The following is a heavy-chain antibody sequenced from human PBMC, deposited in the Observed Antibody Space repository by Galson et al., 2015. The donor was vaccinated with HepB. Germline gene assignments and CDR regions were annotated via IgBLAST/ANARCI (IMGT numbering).Heavy chain of an antibody. CDR1: GDSVPSNSAA. Sequence: CAISGDSVPSNSAAWNRIRQSPSRGLEWLGRTYYRSKWYNDYAVSVKSRITINPDTSKNQFSLQLNSVTPEDTAVYYCAGGATDFDYWGQGTLVTVSS. D-gene: IGHD1-26*01. CDR2: TYYRSKWYN. J-gene: IGHJ4*02. CDR3: AGGATDFDY. V-gene: IGHV6-1*01.